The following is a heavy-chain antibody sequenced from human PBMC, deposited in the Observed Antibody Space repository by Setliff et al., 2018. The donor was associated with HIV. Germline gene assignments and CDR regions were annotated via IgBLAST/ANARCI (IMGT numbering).Heavy chain of an antibody. J-gene: IGHJ3*02. CDR3: ARDQGEAAARWDVFDI. CDR2: INPSTGGT. D-gene: IGHD2-2*01. V-gene: IGHV1-46*01. CDR1: GYTLTSYY. Sequence: ASVKVSCKASGYTLTSYYIRWVRQAPGQGLEWMGVINPSTGGTSFAQKFQGRVTMTTGTPTSTVSMQLSSLTSEDTAVYYCARDQGEAAARWDVFDIWGQGTLVTVSS.